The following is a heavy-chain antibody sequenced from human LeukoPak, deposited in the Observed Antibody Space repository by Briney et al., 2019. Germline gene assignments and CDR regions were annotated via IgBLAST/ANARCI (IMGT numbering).Heavy chain of an antibody. CDR3: ARCGFGGGQWLANRKRRRNWFDP. D-gene: IGHD6-19*01. V-gene: IGHV4-34*01. CDR1: GGSFSGYY. Sequence: SETLSLTCAVYGGSFSGYYWSWIRQPPGKGLEWIGEINHSGSTNYNPSLKSRVTISVDASKNQFSLKLSSVTAADTAVYYCARCGFGGGQWLANRKRRRNWFDPWGQGTLVTVSS. CDR2: INHSGST. J-gene: IGHJ5*02.